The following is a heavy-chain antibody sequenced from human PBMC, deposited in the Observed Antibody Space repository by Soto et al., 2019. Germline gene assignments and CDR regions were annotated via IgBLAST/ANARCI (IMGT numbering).Heavy chain of an antibody. V-gene: IGHV4-39*01. D-gene: IGHD6-6*01. CDR3: ATDSSSYFDY. CDR1: GGSISSSSYY. CDR2: IYYSGST. Sequence: ASETLSLTCTVSGGSISSSSYYWGWIRQPPGKGLEWIGSIYYSGSTYYNPSLKSRVTISVDTSKNQFSLKLSSVTAADTAVYYCATDSSSYFDYWGQGTLVTVSS. J-gene: IGHJ4*02.